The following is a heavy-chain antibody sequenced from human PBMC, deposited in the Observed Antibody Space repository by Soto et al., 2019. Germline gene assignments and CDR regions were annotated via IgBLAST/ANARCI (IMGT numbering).Heavy chain of an antibody. Sequence: QVQLVQSGAEVKKPGASVKVSCKASGYTFTSYDINWVRQATGQGLEWMGWMNPNSGNTGYAQKFQGRVTMTMNTSISTAYMELSSLRSEDTAVYYCARGRYYDFWSGYFGEGWFDPWGQGTLVTVSS. CDR3: ARGRYYDFWSGYFGEGWFDP. J-gene: IGHJ5*02. CDR2: MNPNSGNT. V-gene: IGHV1-8*01. D-gene: IGHD3-3*01. CDR1: GYTFTSYD.